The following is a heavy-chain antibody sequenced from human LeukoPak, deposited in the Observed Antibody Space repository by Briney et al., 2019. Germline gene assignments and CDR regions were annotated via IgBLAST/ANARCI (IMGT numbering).Heavy chain of an antibody. D-gene: IGHD3-3*01. CDR1: GFSFDDYG. V-gene: IGHV3-20*04. J-gene: IGHJ6*03. CDR3: ARDRTAFGVVVHYYMDV. Sequence: PGGSLRLSCAASGFSFDDYGMSWVRQAPGKGLEWVSGIKWNGGSTGYADSVKGRFTISRDNAKNSLYLQMNSLRAEDTALYYCARDRTAFGVVVHYYMDVWGKGTTVTVPS. CDR2: IKWNGGST.